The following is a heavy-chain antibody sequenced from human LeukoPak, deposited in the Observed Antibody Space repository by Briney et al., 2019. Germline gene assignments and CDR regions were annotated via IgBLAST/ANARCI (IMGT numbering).Heavy chain of an antibody. Sequence: PGESLRLSCAASGFTFSSYAMSWVRQAPGKGLEWVSAISGSGGSTYYADSVKGRFTISRDNSKNTLYLRMNSLRAEDTAVYYCAKASTTVTTRGLFDYWGQGTLVTVSS. CDR3: AKASTTVTTRGLFDY. CDR2: ISGSGGST. D-gene: IGHD4-17*01. V-gene: IGHV3-23*01. J-gene: IGHJ4*02. CDR1: GFTFSSYA.